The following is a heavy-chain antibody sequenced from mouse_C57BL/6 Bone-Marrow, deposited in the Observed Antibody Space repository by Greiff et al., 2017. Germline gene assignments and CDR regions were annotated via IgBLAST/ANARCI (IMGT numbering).Heavy chain of an antibody. CDR3: VREGYCYYGSSYVDWYFDV. V-gene: IGHV10-3*01. CDR1: GFTFNTYA. J-gene: IGHJ1*03. Sequence: EVHLVESGGGLVQPKGSLKLSCAASGFTFNTYAMHWVRQAPGKGLEWVARIRSKSSNYATYYADSVKDRFTISRDDSQSMLYLQMNNLKTEDTAMYYCVREGYCYYGSSYVDWYFDVWGTGTTVTVSS. CDR2: IRSKSSNYAT. D-gene: IGHD1-1*01.